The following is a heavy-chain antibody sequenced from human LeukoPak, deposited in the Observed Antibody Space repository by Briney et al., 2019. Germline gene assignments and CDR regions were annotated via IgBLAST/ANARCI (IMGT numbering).Heavy chain of an antibody. J-gene: IGHJ6*03. CDR2: IRAYNGNT. CDR3: ARAGDIVVVAVTGAGYYYMDV. Sequence: ASVKVSCKPSGYTFTSYGISWVRPAPGQGLEWMGWIRAYNGNTNYAQKLQGRVTMTTDTSTSTAYMELRSLRSDDTAVYYCARAGDIVVVAVTGAGYYYMDVWGKGTTVTVSS. V-gene: IGHV1-18*01. CDR1: GYTFTSYG. D-gene: IGHD2-2*01.